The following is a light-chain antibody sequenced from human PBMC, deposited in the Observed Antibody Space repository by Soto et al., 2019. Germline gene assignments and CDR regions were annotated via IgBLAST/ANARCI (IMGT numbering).Light chain of an antibody. J-gene: IGKJ2*01. CDR1: QSVSSN. CDR2: GAS. V-gene: IGKV3-15*01. CDR3: QQYNNWPPYT. Sequence: EIVMTQSPATLSVSPGERATLSCRASQSVSSNLAWYHQKPGQAPRILIYGASTRATGIPARFSGSGSGTEFTLTISSLQYEDFSVYYCQQYNNWPPYTFGQGTKLEIK.